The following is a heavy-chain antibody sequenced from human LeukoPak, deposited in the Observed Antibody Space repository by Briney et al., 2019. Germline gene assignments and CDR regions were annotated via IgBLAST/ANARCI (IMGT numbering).Heavy chain of an antibody. V-gene: IGHV1-46*01. CDR2: INPSGGST. Sequence: ASVKVSCKASGYTFTIYYIHWVRQAPGQGLEWMGIINPSGGSTTYAQMFQGRVTMARDTSTSTVYMELSSLRSEDTAVYYCARVFRGIAAAGSFDYWGQGTLVTVSS. CDR3: ARVFRGIAAAGSFDY. CDR1: GYTFTIYY. J-gene: IGHJ4*02. D-gene: IGHD6-13*01.